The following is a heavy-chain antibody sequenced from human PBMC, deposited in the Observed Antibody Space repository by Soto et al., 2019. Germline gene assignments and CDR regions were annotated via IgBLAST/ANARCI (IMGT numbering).Heavy chain of an antibody. D-gene: IGHD5-12*01. V-gene: IGHV1-69*13. CDR1: GGTFSSYA. CDR3: ARGAPDGYKPDY. J-gene: IGHJ4*02. Sequence: SVKVSCKASGGTFSSYAISWVRQAPGQGLEWMGGIIPIFGTANYAQKFQGRVTITADESTSTAYMELSSLRSEDTAVYYRARGAPDGYKPDYWGQGTLVTVSS. CDR2: IIPIFGTA.